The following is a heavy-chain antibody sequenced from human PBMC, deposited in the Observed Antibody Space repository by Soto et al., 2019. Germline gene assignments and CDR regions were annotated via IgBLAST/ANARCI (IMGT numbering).Heavy chain of an antibody. CDR2: ISYDGSNK. V-gene: IGHV3-30*03. J-gene: IGHJ6*03. CDR3: ARERGYDILTGYSDYYYYYYMDV. D-gene: IGHD3-9*01. CDR1: GFTFSSYG. Sequence: GGSLRLSCAASGFTFSSYGMHWVRQAPGKGLEWVAVISYDGSNKYYADSVKGRFTISRDNSKNTLYLQMNSLRAEDTAVYYCARERGYDILTGYSDYYYYYYMDVWGKGTTVTVSS.